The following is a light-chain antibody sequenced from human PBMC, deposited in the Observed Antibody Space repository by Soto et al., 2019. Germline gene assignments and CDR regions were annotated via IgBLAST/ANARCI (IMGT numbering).Light chain of an antibody. J-gene: IGLJ2*01. CDR3: QVRDTITDHVV. CDR2: DDR. V-gene: IGLV3-21*02. Sequence: SYVLTQPPSVSVAPGQTDRVTCGGDNIGSNSVHWYQQKPGQAPVVVVYDDRERPSGIPERFSGSNSGNTATLTISRVGAGDEAVYYCQVRDTITDHVVFGGGTKLTVL. CDR1: NIGSNS.